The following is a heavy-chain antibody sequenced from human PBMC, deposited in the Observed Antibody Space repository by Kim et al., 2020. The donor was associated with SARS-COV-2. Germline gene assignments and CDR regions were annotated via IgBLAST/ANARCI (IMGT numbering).Heavy chain of an antibody. V-gene: IGHV3-64*01. D-gene: IGHD5-12*01. CDR1: GFTFSSYG. CDR3: ARPNGGYDY. J-gene: IGHJ4*02. Sequence: GGSLRLSCAASGFTFSSYGMHWVRQAPGKGLEYVSGISNNGGSTYYVNSVKGRFTISRDNSKNTLYLQMGSLRAEDMAVYYFARPNGGYDYWGQGTLVTV. CDR2: ISNNGGST.